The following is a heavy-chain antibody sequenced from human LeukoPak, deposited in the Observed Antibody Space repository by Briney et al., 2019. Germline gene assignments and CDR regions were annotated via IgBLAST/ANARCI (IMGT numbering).Heavy chain of an antibody. CDR3: SRCTSTSCYNFDY. V-gene: IGHV4-61*09. Sequence: SETLSLTCTVSGGSINSGSYYWNWIRQSAGKGLEWIGHIYSTGSTNCNPSLKSRVTISLDTSKNQFSLELNSVTAADTAVYYCSRCTSTSCYNFDYWGQGNLVT. CDR2: IYSTGST. CDR1: GGSINSGSYY. D-gene: IGHD2-2*02. J-gene: IGHJ4*02.